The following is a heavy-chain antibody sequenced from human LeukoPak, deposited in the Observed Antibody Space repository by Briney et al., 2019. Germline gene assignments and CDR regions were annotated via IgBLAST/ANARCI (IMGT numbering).Heavy chain of an antibody. CDR1: GGSINSYC. CDR2: IHYSGST. J-gene: IGHJ4*02. Sequence: SETLSLTCSVSGGSINSYCWSWIRQPPGKGLEWIGFIHYSGSTSYNPFLKSRVTVSIDTSKNQLSLKLNYVTAADTAVYYCARAGYDFWSGYYIGADYWGQGTLVTVSS. V-gene: IGHV4-59*01. D-gene: IGHD3-3*01. CDR3: ARAGYDFWSGYYIGADY.